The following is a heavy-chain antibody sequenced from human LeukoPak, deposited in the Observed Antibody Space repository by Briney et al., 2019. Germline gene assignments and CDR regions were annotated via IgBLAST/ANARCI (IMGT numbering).Heavy chain of an antibody. CDR1: GGTFSSYA. Sequence: SVKVSCKASGGTFSSYAISWVRQAPGQGLEWMGGIIPIFGTANYAQEFQGRVTITTDESTSTAYMELSSLRSEDTAVYYCARSIRLDYYYYMDVWGKGTTVTVSS. CDR2: IIPIFGTA. J-gene: IGHJ6*03. CDR3: ARSIRLDYYYYMDV. D-gene: IGHD6-6*01. V-gene: IGHV1-69*05.